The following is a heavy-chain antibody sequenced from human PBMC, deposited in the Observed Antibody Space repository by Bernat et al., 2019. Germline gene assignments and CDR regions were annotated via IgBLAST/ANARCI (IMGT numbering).Heavy chain of an antibody. D-gene: IGHD2-15*01. V-gene: IGHV4-31*03. J-gene: IGHJ5*02. CDR2: IYYSGST. CDR3: ARGYCSGGSCEPDGDENWFDA. Sequence: QVQLQESGPGLVKPSQTLSLTCTVSGGSISSGGYYWSWIRQHPGKGLEWIGYIYYSGSTYYNPSLKSRVTLSVDTSKNQFSLKLSSVTAADTAVYYWARGYCSGGSCEPDGDENWFDAWGQGTLVTVSS. CDR1: GGSISSGGYY.